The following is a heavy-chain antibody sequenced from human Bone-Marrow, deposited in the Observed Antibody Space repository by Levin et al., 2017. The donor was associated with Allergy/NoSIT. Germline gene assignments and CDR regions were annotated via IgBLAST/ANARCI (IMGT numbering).Heavy chain of an antibody. V-gene: IGHV3-48*03. Sequence: GGSLRLSCAASGFSFSSYEMNWVRQAPGKGLEWVSYISSRNTTIYYADSVKGRFTISRDNAENSLYLQMNSLRAEDTALYYCATRPRVLLWLGELSHFDYWGQGILVTVSS. CDR3: ATRPRVLLWLGELSHFDY. D-gene: IGHD3-10*01. CDR2: ISSRNTTI. J-gene: IGHJ4*02. CDR1: GFSFSSYE.